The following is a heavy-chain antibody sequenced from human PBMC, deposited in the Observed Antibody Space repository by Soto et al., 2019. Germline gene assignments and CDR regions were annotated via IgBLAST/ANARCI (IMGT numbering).Heavy chain of an antibody. CDR1: GGSSSSYY. Sequence: QVQLQESGPGLVKPSETLSLTCTVSGGSSSSYYWGWIRQPPGKGLEWIGNINYSGSTNYNPSLQSRLTVSIDTSKNQFSLKLSSVTAADTAVYYCARSNAGTIDPWGQGTLVTVSS. D-gene: IGHD6-13*01. CDR2: INYSGST. J-gene: IGHJ5*02. V-gene: IGHV4-59*01. CDR3: ARSNAGTIDP.